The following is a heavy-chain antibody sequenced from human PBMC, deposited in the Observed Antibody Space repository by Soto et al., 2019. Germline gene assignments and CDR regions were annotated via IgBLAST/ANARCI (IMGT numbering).Heavy chain of an antibody. V-gene: IGHV4-30-4*01. Sequence: LPYTVVGGTSIGGGDCWSCKHQPPGKGLEWIGYIYYSGSTYYNPSLKSRVTISVDTSNNQFSLKLSSVTAADTAVYYCAISPSSVRGVILGSGFAPWGQGTLDTVS. D-gene: IGHD3-10*01. CDR1: GGTSIGGGDC. CDR3: AISPSSVRGVILGSGFAP. J-gene: IGHJ5*02. CDR2: IYYSGST.